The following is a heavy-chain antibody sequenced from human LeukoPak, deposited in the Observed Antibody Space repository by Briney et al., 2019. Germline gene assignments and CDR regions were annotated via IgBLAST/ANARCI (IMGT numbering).Heavy chain of an antibody. V-gene: IGHV3-23*01. Sequence: GGSLRLSCAASGFNFSSYAMSLVRQAPGKGLEWASAITGSGGSTYNADSVKGRLTISRDNTKNTLYLQMNSLRAEDTAVYYRASAAGPFDNWSQGTPATVSS. J-gene: IGHJ4*02. CDR3: ASAAGPFDN. CDR1: GFNFSSYA. CDR2: ITGSGGST. D-gene: IGHD6-13*01.